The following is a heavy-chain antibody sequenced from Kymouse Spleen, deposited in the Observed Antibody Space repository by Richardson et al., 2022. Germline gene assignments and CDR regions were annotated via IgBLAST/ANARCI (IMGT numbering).Heavy chain of an antibody. CDR3: ARKGRNWNYFDY. D-gene: IGHD1-1*01,IGHD1-14*01,IGHD1-20*01. CDR1: GFTFSSYG. Sequence: QVQLVESGGGVVQPGRSLRLSCAASGFTFSSYGMHWVRQAPGKGLEWVAVIWYDGSNKYYADSVKGRFTISRDNSKNTLYLQMNSLRAEDTAVYYCARKGRNWNYFDYWGQGTLVTVSS. CDR2: IWYDGSNK. V-gene: IGHV3-33*01. J-gene: IGHJ4*02.